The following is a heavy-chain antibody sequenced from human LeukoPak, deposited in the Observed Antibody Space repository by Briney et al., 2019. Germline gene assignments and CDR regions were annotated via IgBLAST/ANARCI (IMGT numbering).Heavy chain of an antibody. V-gene: IGHV3-48*01. CDR2: SSASSSDV. CDR3: ARGRDHAFDI. Sequence: PGGSLRLSCGASGFTFSNYAMTWVRQAPGKGLEWLSYSSASSSDVYYADSVKGRFTISRDNAKSSLYLQMNSLTAEDTAIYFCARGRDHAFDIWGQGTRVTVSS. CDR1: GFTFSNYA. J-gene: IGHJ3*02.